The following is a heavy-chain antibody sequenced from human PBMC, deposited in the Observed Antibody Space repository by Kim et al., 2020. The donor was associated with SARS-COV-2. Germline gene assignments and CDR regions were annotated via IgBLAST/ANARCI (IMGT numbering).Heavy chain of an antibody. CDR3: ARASSDWGWFDP. J-gene: IGHJ5*02. CDR2: INPSGGST. Sequence: SVKVSCKASGYTFTSYYMHWVRQAPGQGLEWMGIINPSGGSTSYAQKFQGRVTMTRHTSTSTVYMELSSLRSEDTAVYYCARASSDWGWFDPWGQGTLVTVSS. D-gene: IGHD3-16*01. V-gene: IGHV1-46*01. CDR1: GYTFTSYY.